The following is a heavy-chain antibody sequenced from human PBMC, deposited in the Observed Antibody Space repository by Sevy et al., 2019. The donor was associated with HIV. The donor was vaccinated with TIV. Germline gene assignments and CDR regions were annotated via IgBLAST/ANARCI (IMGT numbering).Heavy chain of an antibody. Sequence: SETLSLTCTVSGGSINNYYWSWIRQPPGKGLEWIGYIYYSGSTKYNPSLKSRVTISVDTSKNQFSLKLSSVTAADTAVYYCARESIAAAGDFDYWGQGTLVTVSS. CDR2: IYYSGST. D-gene: IGHD6-13*01. CDR1: GGSINNYY. V-gene: IGHV4-59*01. J-gene: IGHJ4*02. CDR3: ARESIAAAGDFDY.